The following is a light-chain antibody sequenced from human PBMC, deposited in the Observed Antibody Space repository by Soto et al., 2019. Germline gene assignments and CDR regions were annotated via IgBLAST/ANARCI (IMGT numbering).Light chain of an antibody. CDR1: QTISSW. CDR3: QQYDNLYT. J-gene: IGKJ2*01. CDR2: DAS. V-gene: IGKV1-33*01. Sequence: DIQMTQSPSTLSGSVGDRVTITCRASQTISSWLAWYQQKPGKAPKLLIYDASNLETGVPSRFSGSGSGTDFTLTITSLQPEDIATYYCQQYDNLYTFGQGTKLEIK.